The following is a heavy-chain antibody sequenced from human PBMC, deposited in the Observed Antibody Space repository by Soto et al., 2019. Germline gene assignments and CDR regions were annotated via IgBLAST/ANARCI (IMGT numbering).Heavy chain of an antibody. V-gene: IGHV1-69*12. D-gene: IGHD4-17*01. CDR3: ATGLRMTTVTSFGY. CDR2: IIPIFGTA. CDR1: GGTFSSYA. Sequence: QVQLVQSGAEVKKPGSSVKVSCKACGGTFSSYAISWVRQAPGQGLEWVGGIIPIFGTANYAQKFQGRVTISADESTSTAYMELSSLRSEDTAVYYCATGLRMTTVTSFGYWGQGTLVTVSS. J-gene: IGHJ4*02.